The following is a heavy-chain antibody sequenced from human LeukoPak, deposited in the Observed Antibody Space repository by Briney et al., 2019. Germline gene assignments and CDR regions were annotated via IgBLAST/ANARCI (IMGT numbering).Heavy chain of an antibody. D-gene: IGHD3-10*01. J-gene: IGHJ5*02. CDR3: AGHPSVNWFDP. CDR2: VYYSGST. V-gene: IGHV4-59*08. CDR1: GDSSSSYY. Sequence: SETLSLTCTASGDSSSSYYWSWIRQPPGKGLEWIGYVYYSGSTNYNPSLKSRVTMSVDTSKNQFSLKLRSLTAADTAVYYCAGHPSVNWFDPWGQGTLVTVSS.